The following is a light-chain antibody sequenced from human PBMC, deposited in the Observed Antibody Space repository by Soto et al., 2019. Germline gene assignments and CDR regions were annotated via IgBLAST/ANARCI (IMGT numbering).Light chain of an antibody. J-gene: IGKJ1*01. Sequence: DIQMTQSPSSLSASVGDRVTITCRPSQSISTYLNWYQQKPGKAPKVVIYVASSLQSGVAPRFSGSGSGTDFTLTISSLQSEDFASYYCQQSYSTPWTVGQGTKVDIK. CDR3: QQSYSTPWT. CDR2: VAS. V-gene: IGKV1-39*01. CDR1: QSISTY.